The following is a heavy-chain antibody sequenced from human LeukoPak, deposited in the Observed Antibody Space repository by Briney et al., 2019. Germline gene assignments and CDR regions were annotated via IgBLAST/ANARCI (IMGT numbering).Heavy chain of an antibody. V-gene: IGHV4-34*01. Sequence: SETLSLTCAVYGGSFSGYYWSWIRQPPGKGLEWIGEINHSGSTNYNPSLKSRVTISVDTSKNQFSLKLSSVTAADTAVYYCARGGRTMIVVYFDYWGQGTLVTVSS. CDR1: GGSFSGYY. CDR3: ARGGRTMIVVYFDY. CDR2: INHSGST. J-gene: IGHJ4*02. D-gene: IGHD3-22*01.